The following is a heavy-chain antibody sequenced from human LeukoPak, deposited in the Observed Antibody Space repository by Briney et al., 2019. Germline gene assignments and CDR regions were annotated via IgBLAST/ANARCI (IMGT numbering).Heavy chain of an antibody. CDR3: ARLRRGPLRKALDY. CDR1: GGSFSGYY. CDR2: IYYSGST. J-gene: IGHJ4*02. V-gene: IGHV4-59*12. Sequence: SETLSLTCAVYGGSFSGYYWSWIRQPPGKGLEWIGYIYYSGSTNYNPSLKSRVTISVDTSKNQFSLKLSSVTAADTAVYYCARLRRGPLRKALDYWGQGTLVTVSS.